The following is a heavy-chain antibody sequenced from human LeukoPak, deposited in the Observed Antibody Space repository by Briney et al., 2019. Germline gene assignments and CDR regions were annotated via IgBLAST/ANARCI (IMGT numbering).Heavy chain of an antibody. CDR3: AGDNYYFDY. V-gene: IGHV4-38-2*02. J-gene: IGHJ4*02. CDR2: IYHSGST. CDR1: GYSISSGYY. Sequence: SETLSLTCTVSGYSISSGYYWGWIRQPPGKGLEWIGSIYHSGSTYYNPSLKSRVTISVDTSKNQFSLKLSSVTAADTAVYYCAGDNYYFDYWGQGTLVTVSS.